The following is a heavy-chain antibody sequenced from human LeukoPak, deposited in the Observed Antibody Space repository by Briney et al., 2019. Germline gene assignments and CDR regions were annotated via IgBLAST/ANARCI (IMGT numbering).Heavy chain of an antibody. CDR2: IIPIFGTA. V-gene: IGHV1-69*13. CDR1: GYTFTSYA. D-gene: IGHD6-6*01. J-gene: IGHJ5*02. Sequence: GASVKVSCKASGYTFTSYAMHWVRQAPGQGLEWMGGIIPIFGTANYAQKFQGRVTITADESTSTAYMELSSLRSEDTAVYYCARVYGYSSSSFGLGWFDPWGQGTLVTVSS. CDR3: ARVYGYSSSSFGLGWFDP.